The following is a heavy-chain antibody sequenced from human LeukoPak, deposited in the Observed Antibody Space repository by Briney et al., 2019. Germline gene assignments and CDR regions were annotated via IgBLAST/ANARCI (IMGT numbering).Heavy chain of an antibody. J-gene: IGHJ4*02. CDR3: ASREGVRAGYFDD. Sequence: ASVKVSCKTSGYTFADYYIHWVRQAPGQGLEWMGWIYPKSGGTNSAQKFQGRVTMTRDTSISTAYMELSRLRFDDTAAYYCASREGVRAGYFDDWGQGTLVTVSS. CDR1: GYTFADYY. D-gene: IGHD3-10*01. CDR2: IYPKSGGT. V-gene: IGHV1-2*02.